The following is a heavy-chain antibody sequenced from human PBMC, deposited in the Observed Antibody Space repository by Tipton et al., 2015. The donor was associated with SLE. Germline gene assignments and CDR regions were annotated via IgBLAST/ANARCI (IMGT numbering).Heavy chain of an antibody. J-gene: IGHJ6*02. CDR3: ARDVTIFGRGGMDV. CDR2: TYHSGST. CDR1: DGSISSNNYY. V-gene: IGHV4-39*07. Sequence: TLSLTCTVSDGSISSNNYYWGWLRQPPGKGLEWIGYTYHSGSTYYNPSLKSRVTISVDRSKNQFSLKLSSVTAADTAVYYCARDVTIFGRGGMDVWGQGTTVTVSS. D-gene: IGHD3-3*01.